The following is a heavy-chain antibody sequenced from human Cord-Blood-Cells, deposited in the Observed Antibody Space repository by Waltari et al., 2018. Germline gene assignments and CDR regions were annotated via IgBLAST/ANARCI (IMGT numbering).Heavy chain of an antibody. CDR1: GGTFSSYA. CDR3: ARVPSSIAARFDP. V-gene: IGHV1-69*12. D-gene: IGHD6-6*01. Sequence: QVQLVQSGAEVKKPGSSVKVSCKASGGTFSSYAISWVRQAPGQGLEWMGGIIPICGTANYARKFQGRVTITADESTSTAYMELSSLRSEDTAVYYCARVPSSIAARFDPWGQGTLVTVSS. J-gene: IGHJ5*02. CDR2: IIPICGTA.